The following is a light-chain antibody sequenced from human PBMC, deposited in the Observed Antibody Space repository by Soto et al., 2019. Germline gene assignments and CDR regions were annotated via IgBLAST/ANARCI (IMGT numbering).Light chain of an antibody. V-gene: IGKV1-9*01. CDR1: QGISSY. CDR3: QQLNGYPYT. CDR2: AAS. Sequence: IQLTQSPSSLSASVGDRVTITCRASQGISSYLVWYQQKPGKAPKLLIHAASTLQSGVPSRFSGSGSGTDFTLTIRSLQPEDLATYYCQQLNGYPYTFGQGTRLEIK. J-gene: IGKJ2*01.